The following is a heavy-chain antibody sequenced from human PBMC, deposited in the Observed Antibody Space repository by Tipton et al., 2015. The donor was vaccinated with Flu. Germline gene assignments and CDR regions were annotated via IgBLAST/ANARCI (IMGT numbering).Heavy chain of an antibody. CDR2: ISVYSGKA. J-gene: IGHJ4*02. V-gene: IGHV1-18*01. Sequence: QLVQSGGEVRKPGASVKVSCKASGYTFNNYAFSWVRQAPGQGLEWMGRISVYSGKADYVQKFQGRVTMTTDTSTSTAYMELSSLTSDDTAVYYCVRDHSSSSGYLDWWGQGTLVIVSS. D-gene: IGHD2-2*01. CDR3: VRDHSSSSGYLDW. CDR1: GYTFNNYA.